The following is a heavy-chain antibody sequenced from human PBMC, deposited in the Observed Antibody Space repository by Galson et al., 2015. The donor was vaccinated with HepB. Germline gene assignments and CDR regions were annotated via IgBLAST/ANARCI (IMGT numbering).Heavy chain of an antibody. CDR1: GYSFTSYW. CDR3: ARLKFGSSWSPNWFDP. Sequence: QSGAEVKKPGESLKISCKGSGYSFTSYWIGWVRQMPGKGLEWMGIIYPGDSDTRYSPSFQGQVTISADKSISTAYLQWSSLKASDTAMYYCARLKFGSSWSPNWFDPWGQGTLVTVSS. V-gene: IGHV5-51*03. CDR2: IYPGDSDT. J-gene: IGHJ5*02. D-gene: IGHD6-13*01.